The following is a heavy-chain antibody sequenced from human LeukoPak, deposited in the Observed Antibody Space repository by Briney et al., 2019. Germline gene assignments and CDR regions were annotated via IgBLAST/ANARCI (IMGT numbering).Heavy chain of an antibody. Sequence: SETLSLTCTVSGGSISSYYWSWIRHPPGKGLGWIGYIYYSGSTNYNPSLKSRVTISVDTSKNQFSLKLSSVTAADTAVYYCARDTGYCSSTSCQDDSPYWYFDLWGRGTLVTVSS. CDR2: IYYSGST. J-gene: IGHJ2*01. CDR3: ARDTGYCSSTSCQDDSPYWYFDL. V-gene: IGHV4-59*01. D-gene: IGHD2-2*01. CDR1: GGSISSYY.